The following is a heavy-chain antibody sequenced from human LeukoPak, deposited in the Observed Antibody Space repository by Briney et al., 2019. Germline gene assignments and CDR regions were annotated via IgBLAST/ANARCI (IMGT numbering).Heavy chain of an antibody. CDR1: GGTFSSYA. Sequence: SVKVSCTASGGTFSSYAISWVRQAPGQGLEWMGGIIPIFGTANYAQKFQGRVTITADESTSTAYMELSSLRSEDTAVYYCARERANYYYGMDVWGQGTTVTVSS. J-gene: IGHJ6*02. CDR3: ARERANYYYGMDV. CDR2: IIPIFGTA. V-gene: IGHV1-69*13.